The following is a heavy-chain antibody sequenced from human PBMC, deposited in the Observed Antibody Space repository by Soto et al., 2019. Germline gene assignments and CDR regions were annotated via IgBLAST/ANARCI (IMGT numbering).Heavy chain of an antibody. J-gene: IGHJ2*01. CDR3: AAFEGYCSSTSCYRYWYFDL. Sequence: SVKVSCKASGFTFTSSAVQWVRQARGQRLEWIGWIVVGSGNTNYAQKFQERVTITRDMSTSTAYMELSSLRSEGTAVYYCAAFEGYCSSTSCYRYWYFDLGGRGTLVTVSS. CDR2: IVVGSGNT. CDR1: GFTFTSSA. D-gene: IGHD2-2*01. V-gene: IGHV1-58*01.